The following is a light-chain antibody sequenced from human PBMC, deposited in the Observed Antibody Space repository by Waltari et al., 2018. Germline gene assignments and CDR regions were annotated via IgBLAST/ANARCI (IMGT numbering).Light chain of an antibody. J-gene: IGLJ3*02. V-gene: IGLV3-19*01. CDR1: SLRTSY. CDR2: GKE. CDR3: HSRKGRDNQVV. Sequence: SSELTQGPDVSVALGQTVKITCQGDSLRTSYASWYQVKAGQAPVLVLFGKEKRPSGIPDRNSCYSSGTTSSLTITGAQAEDEADYYCHSRKGRDNQVVFGGGTKLTVL.